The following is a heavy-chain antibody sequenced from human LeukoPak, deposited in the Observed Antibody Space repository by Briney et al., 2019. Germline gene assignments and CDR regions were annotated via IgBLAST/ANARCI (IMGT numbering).Heavy chain of an antibody. CDR3: ARAWGRYYDY. Sequence: PGGSLRLSCAASGFTVSTNYMSWVRQAPGKGLEWVSIIYSGGATYYADSVKGRFTISRDNSKNTLSLQMNSLRAEDTAVYHCARAWGRYYDYWGQGTLVTVS. V-gene: IGHV3-66*01. D-gene: IGHD7-27*01. CDR1: GFTVSTNY. J-gene: IGHJ4*02. CDR2: IYSGGAT.